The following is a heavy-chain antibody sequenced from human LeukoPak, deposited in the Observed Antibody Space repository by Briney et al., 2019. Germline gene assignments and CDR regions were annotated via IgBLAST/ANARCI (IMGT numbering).Heavy chain of an antibody. CDR3: ARSISLGHHDF. J-gene: IGHJ4*02. CDR2: INPSSGAT. Sequence: ASMMVSCKASGYTFIGYYIQRVRQDPGQGLEWMGWINPSSGATNYAQRFQGRVTMTRDTSISTAYMELSSLRSDDTAVYYCARSISLGHHDFWGQGTLVTVSS. CDR1: GYTFIGYY. D-gene: IGHD3-3*02. V-gene: IGHV1-2*02.